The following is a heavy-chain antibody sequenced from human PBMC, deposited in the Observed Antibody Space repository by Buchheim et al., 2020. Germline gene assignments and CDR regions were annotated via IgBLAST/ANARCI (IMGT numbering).Heavy chain of an antibody. CDR1: GFTFKNFG. Sequence: QVQLVESGGGVVQPGRSLRLSCAASGFTFKNFGMHWVRQAPGKGLEWVAPIWYDGSNEYYADAVKGRFTISRDNSKSTLYVQMNSLRAEDTAVYYCARDQRASSMDYWGQGTL. CDR3: ARDQRASSMDY. J-gene: IGHJ4*02. D-gene: IGHD2-2*03. CDR2: IWYDGSNE. V-gene: IGHV3-33*01.